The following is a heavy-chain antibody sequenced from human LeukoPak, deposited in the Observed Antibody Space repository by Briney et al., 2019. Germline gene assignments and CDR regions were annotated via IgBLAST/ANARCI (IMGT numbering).Heavy chain of an antibody. Sequence: GGSLRLSCAASGFTVSSNYMSWVRQAPGKGLEWVSVIYSSGSTYYADSVKGRFTISRDNSKNTLYLQMNSLRAEDTAVYYCARGEFYGSGSRWGQGTLVTVSS. V-gene: IGHV3-66*01. J-gene: IGHJ4*02. CDR2: IYSSGST. CDR1: GFTVSSNY. CDR3: ARGEFYGSGSR. D-gene: IGHD3-10*01.